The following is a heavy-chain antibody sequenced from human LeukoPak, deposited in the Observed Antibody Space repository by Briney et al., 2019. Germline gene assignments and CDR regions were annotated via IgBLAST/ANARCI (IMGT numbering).Heavy chain of an antibody. D-gene: IGHD6-19*01. CDR3: VKGPRPDITVAHTVEN. CDR1: GFIFSSYA. CDR2: ISSRGDST. J-gene: IGHJ4*02. V-gene: IGHV3-23*01. Sequence: GGSLILSCAASGFIFSSYAMSWVRQVPGRGLEWVSTISSRGDSTYVADSVKGRFTISRDNSKNSLYLQMNTVRAEDTAVYYCVKGPRPDITVAHTVENWGQGTLVTVSS.